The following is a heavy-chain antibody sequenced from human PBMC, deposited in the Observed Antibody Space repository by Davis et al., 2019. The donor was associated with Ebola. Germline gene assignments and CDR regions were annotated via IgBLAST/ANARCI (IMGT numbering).Heavy chain of an antibody. V-gene: IGHV4-30-4*07. Sequence: SETLSPTFPVPGYSISSSWIRQPPGKGLEWIGYISYSGNTYYNPSLKSRVTISVDTSKKQFSLKLSSVTAADAAVYYCARGNWAYYFDYWGQGTLVTVSS. D-gene: IGHD7-27*01. CDR3: ARGNWAYYFDY. CDR2: ISYSGNT. J-gene: IGHJ4*02. CDR1: GYSISS.